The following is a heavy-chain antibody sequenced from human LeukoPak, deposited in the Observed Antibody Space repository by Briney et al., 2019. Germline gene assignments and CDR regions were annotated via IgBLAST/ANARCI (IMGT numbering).Heavy chain of an antibody. Sequence: ASVKVSCKASGYTFTGFYMHWVRQAPGQGLEWMGWINPNSGGTNYAQKFQGRVTMTRATSISTAYMELSRLRSDDTAVYYCARDLEQLVPLFDYWGQGTLVTVSS. CDR3: ARDLEQLVPLFDY. V-gene: IGHV1-2*02. J-gene: IGHJ4*02. CDR1: GYTFTGFY. CDR2: INPNSGGT. D-gene: IGHD6-6*01.